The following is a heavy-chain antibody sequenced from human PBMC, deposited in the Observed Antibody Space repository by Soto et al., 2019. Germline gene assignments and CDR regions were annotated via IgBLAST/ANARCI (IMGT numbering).Heavy chain of an antibody. Sequence: QVQLVESGGGVVQPGRSLRLSCAASGFTFSSYGMHWARQAPGKGLEWVAVISYDGSNKYYADSVKGRFTISRDNSKNTLYLQMNSLRAEDTAVYYCAKDATVAYHWYFDLWGRGTLVTVSS. D-gene: IGHD4-17*01. V-gene: IGHV3-30*18. CDR1: GFTFSSYG. CDR2: ISYDGSNK. CDR3: AKDATVAYHWYFDL. J-gene: IGHJ2*01.